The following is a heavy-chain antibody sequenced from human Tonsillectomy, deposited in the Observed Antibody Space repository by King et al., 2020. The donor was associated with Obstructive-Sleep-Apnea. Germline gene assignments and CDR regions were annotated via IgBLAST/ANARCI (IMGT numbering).Heavy chain of an antibody. Sequence: VQLVESGGGLVQPGGSLRLSCAASGFTISSNYMSWFRQAPGKGLEWVSVIFSGGSTYYADSVKGRFTISRDNSKNTLYLQMNSLRAEDTAVYYCARIWQQWRSEFDYWGQGTLVTVSS. CDR3: ARIWQQWRSEFDY. CDR1: GFTISSNY. V-gene: IGHV3-66*01. J-gene: IGHJ4*02. D-gene: IGHD6-19*01. CDR2: IFSGGST.